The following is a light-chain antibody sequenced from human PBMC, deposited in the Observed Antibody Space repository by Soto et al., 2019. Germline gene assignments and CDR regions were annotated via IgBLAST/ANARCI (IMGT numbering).Light chain of an antibody. CDR2: WAS. CDR3: QQYYSTPPT. V-gene: IGKV4-1*01. Sequence: DIVMTQSPDSLAVSLGERATINCKSSQSVLYSSNNKNYLAWYQQKPGQPPKLLIYWASTRESGVPDRFSGSGSGTDFPLTISSLQAADVAVYYCQQYYSTPPTFGQGTKVEIK. CDR1: QSVLYSSNNKNY. J-gene: IGKJ1*01.